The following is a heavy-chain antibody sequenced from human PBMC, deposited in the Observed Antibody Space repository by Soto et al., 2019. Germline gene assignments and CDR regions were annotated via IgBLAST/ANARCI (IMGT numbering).Heavy chain of an antibody. V-gene: IGHV1-18*01. CDR1: GGTFSSYA. D-gene: IGHD3-22*01. Sequence: ASVKVSCKASGGTFSSYAISWVRQAPGQGLEWMGWISAYNGNTNYAQKLQGRVTMTTDTSTSTAYMELRSLRSDDTAVYYCARDRSGDSSGYYYGTPQYYYYGMDVWGQGTTVTVSS. CDR2: ISAYNGNT. CDR3: ARDRSGDSSGYYYGTPQYYYYGMDV. J-gene: IGHJ6*02.